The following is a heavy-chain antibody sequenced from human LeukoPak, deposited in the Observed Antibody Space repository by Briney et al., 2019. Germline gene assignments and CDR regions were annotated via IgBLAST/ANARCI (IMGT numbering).Heavy chain of an antibody. J-gene: IGHJ4*02. CDR3: ARDRGLGELMDYFDY. Sequence: GASVKVSCKASGYSLTTYYMHWVRQAPGQGLEWMAIINPSGGSTNYAQKFQGRVTMTRDTPTNTVYMEMSSLRSEDTAVYYCARDRGLGELMDYFDYWGQGTLVTVSS. D-gene: IGHD3-16*01. CDR2: INPSGGST. V-gene: IGHV1-46*01. CDR1: GYSLTTYY.